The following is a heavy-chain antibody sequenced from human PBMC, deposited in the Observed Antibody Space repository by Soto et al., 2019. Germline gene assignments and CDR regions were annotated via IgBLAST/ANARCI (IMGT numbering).Heavy chain of an antibody. CDR3: ARYDYGSGDDYNIDY. J-gene: IGHJ4*02. V-gene: IGHV4-4*02. CDR1: GASIISMNW. Sequence: QMQQQESGPGLVKPSGTLSLTCAVSGASIISMNWWSWVRQPPGKGLEWIGEIHHSGSTNYNPSLMSRVTISVDKSKNQFSLKLTSVTAADTAVYYCARYDYGSGDDYNIDYWGQGTLVTVSS. D-gene: IGHD3-10*01. CDR2: IHHSGST.